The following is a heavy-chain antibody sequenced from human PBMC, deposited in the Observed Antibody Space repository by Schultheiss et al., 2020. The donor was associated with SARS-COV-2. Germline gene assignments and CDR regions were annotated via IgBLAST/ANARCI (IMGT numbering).Heavy chain of an antibody. D-gene: IGHD3-22*01. Sequence: GSLRLSCAVYGGSFSGYYWGWIRQPPGKGLEWIGSIYHSGSTYYNPSLKSRVTISVDTSKNQFSLKLSSVTAADTAVYYCAVDSSGYLDAFDIWGQGTMVTVSS. V-gene: IGHV4-34*01. CDR2: IYHSGST. CDR1: GGSFSGYY. J-gene: IGHJ3*02. CDR3: AVDSSGYLDAFDI.